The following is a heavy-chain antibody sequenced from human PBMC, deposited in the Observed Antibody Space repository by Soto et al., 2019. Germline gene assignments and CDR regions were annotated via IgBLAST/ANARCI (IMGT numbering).Heavy chain of an antibody. V-gene: IGHV3-33*01. CDR3: GRDPYSGARYYLDF. CDR2: KWFFASAGNE. Sequence: PGGSLRLSCATSGFTFSNYGIHWVRQAPGKGLEWVAVKWFFASAGNEYYADSVKGRFAISRDDSKQTAYLEMKSLRAEDTAVYYCGRDPYSGARYYLDFWGQGTQVTVSS. D-gene: IGHD1-26*01. CDR1: GFTFSNYG. J-gene: IGHJ4*02.